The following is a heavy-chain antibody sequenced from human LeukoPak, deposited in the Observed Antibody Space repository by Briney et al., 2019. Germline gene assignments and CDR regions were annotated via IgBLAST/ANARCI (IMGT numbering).Heavy chain of an antibody. CDR2: IDPSDSYT. V-gene: IGHV5-10-1*01. J-gene: IGHJ6*02. D-gene: IGHD5-18*01. CDR1: GYSFTSYW. Sequence: GESLKISCKGSGYSFTSYWISWVRQMPGKGLEWMGRIDPSDSYTSYSPSFQGHVTISADKSISTAYLQWSSLKASDTAMYYCASSGYSYGPTNYYYYGMDVWGQGTTVTVSS. CDR3: ASSGYSYGPTNYYYYGMDV.